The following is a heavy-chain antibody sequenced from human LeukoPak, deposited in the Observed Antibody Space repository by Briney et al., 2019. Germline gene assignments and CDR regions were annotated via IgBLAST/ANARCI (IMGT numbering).Heavy chain of an antibody. CDR2: IYYSGST. CDR3: ARDNYYDSSGVDY. J-gene: IGHJ4*02. CDR1: GGSISGSSYY. V-gene: IGHV4-39*07. Sequence: SETLSLTCTVSGGSISGSSYYWGWIRQPPGKGLEWIGSIYYSGSTYYNPSLKSRVTISVDTSKNQFSLKLSSVTAADTAVYYCARDNYYDSSGVDYWGQGTLVTVSS. D-gene: IGHD3-22*01.